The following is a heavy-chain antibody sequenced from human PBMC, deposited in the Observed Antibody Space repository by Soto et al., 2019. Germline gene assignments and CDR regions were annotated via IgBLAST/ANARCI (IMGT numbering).Heavy chain of an antibody. CDR3: ARGLAPAVVVDMMEYDI. CDR1: GGSISSYY. D-gene: IGHD5-12*01. V-gene: IGHV4-59*08. Sequence: SETLSLTCTVSGGSISSYYWSWIRQPPGKGLEWIGYIYYSGSTNYNPSLKSRVTISVDTSKNQFSLKLSSVTAADTAVYYCARGLAPAVVVDMMEYDIRGQGTTVTGSS. CDR2: IYYSGST. J-gene: IGHJ3*02.